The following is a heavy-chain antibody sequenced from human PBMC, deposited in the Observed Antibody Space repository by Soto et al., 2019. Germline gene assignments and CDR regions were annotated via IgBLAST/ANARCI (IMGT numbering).Heavy chain of an antibody. CDR2: INPSGGTT. CDR1: GYTFISYY. J-gene: IGHJ5*02. Sequence: ASVKVSCKASGYTFISYYTHWVRQAPGQGLEWMGMINPSGGTTSYAQKFQGRVTITTDKSTSTAYMELSSLRSEDTAVYYCARVNCTNGVCFQYWFDPWGQGTLVTVSS. V-gene: IGHV1-46*01. D-gene: IGHD2-8*01. CDR3: ARVNCTNGVCFQYWFDP.